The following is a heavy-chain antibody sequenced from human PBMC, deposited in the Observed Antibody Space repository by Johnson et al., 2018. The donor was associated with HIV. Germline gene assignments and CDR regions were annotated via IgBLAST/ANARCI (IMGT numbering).Heavy chain of an antibody. CDR2: INWNGVGT. D-gene: IGHD3-3*01. CDR3: ARQAPVVTIFGVGGAFDI. Sequence: VQLVESGGGLVKPGGSLRLSCAASGFTFDDHGMSWVRQVPGKGLEFVSGINWNGVGTGYADSVKGRFTISRDNSKNTLYLQMNSLRAEDTAVYYCARQAPVVTIFGVGGAFDICGQGTMVTVSS. V-gene: IGHV3-20*04. CDR1: GFTFDDHG. J-gene: IGHJ3*02.